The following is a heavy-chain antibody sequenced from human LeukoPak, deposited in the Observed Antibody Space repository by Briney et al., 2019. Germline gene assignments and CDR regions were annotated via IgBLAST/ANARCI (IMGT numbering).Heavy chain of an antibody. CDR1: FCPLHCYC. J-gene: IGHJ3*02. Sequence: ESLTLPFATSFCPLHCYCIRRPPPPPALAPAGLTNIKQDGSEKYYVDSVKGRFTISRDNAKNSLYLQMNSLRAEDTAVYYCARRVVEAFDTWGQGTMVTVSS. CDR2: IKQDGSEK. CDR3: ARRVVEAFDT. D-gene: IGHD3-3*01. V-gene: IGHV3-7*01.